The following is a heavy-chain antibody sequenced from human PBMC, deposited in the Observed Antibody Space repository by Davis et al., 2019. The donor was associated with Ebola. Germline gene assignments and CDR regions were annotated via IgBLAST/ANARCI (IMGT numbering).Heavy chain of an antibody. Sequence: ASVKVSCKASGYTFTSYGISWVRQAPGQGLEWMGWISAYNGNTNYAQNLQGRVTMTTDTSTSTAYMELRSLRSDDTAVYYCARDLFRERFLEWLSYNWFDPWGQGTLVTVSS. CDR2: ISAYNGNT. CDR1: GYTFTSYG. J-gene: IGHJ5*02. D-gene: IGHD3-3*01. V-gene: IGHV1-18*01. CDR3: ARDLFRERFLEWLSYNWFDP.